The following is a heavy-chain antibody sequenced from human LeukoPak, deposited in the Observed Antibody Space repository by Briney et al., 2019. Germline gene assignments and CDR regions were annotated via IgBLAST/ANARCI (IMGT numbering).Heavy chain of an antibody. D-gene: IGHD3-10*01. CDR3: ARERINNYYGSGSPEFDP. J-gene: IGHJ5*02. Sequence: SETLSLTCAVYGGSFSGYYWSWIRQPAGKGLEWIGRISSSGSTNYNPSLKSRVTMSVVTSKKQCSLKLSSVTAADTAVYYCARERINNYYGSGSPEFDPWGQGTLVTVSS. V-gene: IGHV4-4*07. CDR2: ISSSGST. CDR1: GGSFSGYY.